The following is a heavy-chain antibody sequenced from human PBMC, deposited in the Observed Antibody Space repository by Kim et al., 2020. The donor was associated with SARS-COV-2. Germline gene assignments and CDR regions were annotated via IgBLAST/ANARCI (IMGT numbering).Heavy chain of an antibody. V-gene: IGHV3-33*01. CDR3: ASDHPSSGWPTFDN. D-gene: IGHD6-25*01. Sequence: YADSVRGRFTISRDNSKNAVYLQRDSLRDEDTGLYYWASDHPSSGWPTFDNWGQGTLVTVSS. J-gene: IGHJ4*02.